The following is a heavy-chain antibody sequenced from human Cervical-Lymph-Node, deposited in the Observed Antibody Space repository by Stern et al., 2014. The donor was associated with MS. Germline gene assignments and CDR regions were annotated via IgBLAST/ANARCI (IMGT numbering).Heavy chain of an antibody. CDR2: FYWDDAK. V-gene: IGHV2-5*02. Sequence: QVTLKESGPTVVKPTQTLTLTCTFSGFSLNTSGVSVGWIRQPPGKALEWLALFYWDDAKRYSPSLKTRLTVTKDTSKNQVVLTMTNMDPVDTGTYFCAHRRGVFGFYPWGQGTLVTVSS. CDR1: GFSLNTSGVS. CDR3: AHRRGVFGFYP. D-gene: IGHD3-10*01. J-gene: IGHJ5*02.